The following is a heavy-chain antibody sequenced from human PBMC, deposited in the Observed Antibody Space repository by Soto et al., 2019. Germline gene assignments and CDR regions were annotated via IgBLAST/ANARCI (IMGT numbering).Heavy chain of an antibody. CDR2: ISISSSGR. CDR1: GFTLRTYT. J-gene: IGHJ4*01. CDR3: VRGMNPLF. V-gene: IGHV3-21*06. Sequence: GGSLRLSCAASGFTLRTYTMNWVRQAPGKGLEWVSSISISSSGRHCADSVRGRFTISRDNAKNARYLQTNSLRADDTAVYFCVRGMNPLFGGQGTLDTVSS.